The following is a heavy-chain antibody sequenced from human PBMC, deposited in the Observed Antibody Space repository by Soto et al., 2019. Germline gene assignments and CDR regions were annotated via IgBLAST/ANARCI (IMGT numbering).Heavy chain of an antibody. CDR2: IYPGDSDT. Sequence: GESLKISCKGSGYSFIDYWIVWVRQMPGKGLEWMGIIYPGDSDTRYSPSFQGQVTISADKSISTAYLQWSSLKASDTAMYYCARTSAAGKYYYGMDVWGQGTTVTVSS. J-gene: IGHJ6*02. V-gene: IGHV5-51*01. CDR1: GYSFIDYW. CDR3: ARTSAAGKYYYGMDV. D-gene: IGHD6-13*01.